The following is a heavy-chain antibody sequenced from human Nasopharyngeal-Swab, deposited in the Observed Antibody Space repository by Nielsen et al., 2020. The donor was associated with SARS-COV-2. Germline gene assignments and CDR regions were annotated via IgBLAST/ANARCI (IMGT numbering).Heavy chain of an antibody. CDR1: GGSFSTYA. V-gene: IGHV1-69*13. Sequence: SVKVSCKASGGSFSTYAFSWVRQAPGQGLEWMGGIIPSFSRGNYAQKFQDRVTITADEATSTAYMELSSLRSEDTAVYYCARDVHGGSWVFDYWGQGTLVTVSP. CDR2: IIPSFSRG. J-gene: IGHJ4*02. D-gene: IGHD2-15*01. CDR3: ARDVHGGSWVFDY.